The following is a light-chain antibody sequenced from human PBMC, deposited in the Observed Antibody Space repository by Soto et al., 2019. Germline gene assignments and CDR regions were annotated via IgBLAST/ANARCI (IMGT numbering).Light chain of an antibody. J-gene: IGLJ3*02. V-gene: IGLV2-8*01. CDR2: EVT. CDR1: SSDVGAYNY. Sequence: QSVLTQPPSASGSPGQSVTISCTGTSSDVGAYNYVSWYQQHPGKAPKLMIYEVTKRPSGVPDRFSGSKSGNTASLTVSGIQAEDEADYYCSSYADSISVLFGGGTKLTVL. CDR3: SSYADSISVL.